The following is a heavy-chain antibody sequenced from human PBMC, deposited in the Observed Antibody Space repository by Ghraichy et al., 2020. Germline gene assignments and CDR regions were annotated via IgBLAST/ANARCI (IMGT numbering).Heavy chain of an antibody. CDR1: GYTFTGYY. Sequence: ASVKVSCKASGYTFTGYYMHWVRQAPGQGLEWMGWINPNSGGTNYAQKFQGRVTMTRDTSISTAYMELSRLRSDDTAVYYCARASGGNYDFWSGYYGYFDYWGQGTLVTVAS. J-gene: IGHJ4*02. CDR3: ARASGGNYDFWSGYYGYFDY. CDR2: INPNSGGT. D-gene: IGHD3-3*01. V-gene: IGHV1-2*02.